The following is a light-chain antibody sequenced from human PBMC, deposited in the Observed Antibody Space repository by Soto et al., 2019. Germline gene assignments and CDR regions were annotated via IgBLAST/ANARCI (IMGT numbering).Light chain of an antibody. CDR1: QNINNW. Sequence: DTRVTQSPSTPSASIGDRVTITCRASQNINNWIAWYQQKPGKAPKFLIYDASTLESGVPSRFSGSGFGTEFSLTISSLQPDDFGIYYCQHRRTFGQGTKVDIK. V-gene: IGKV1-5*01. CDR3: QHRRT. J-gene: IGKJ1*01. CDR2: DAS.